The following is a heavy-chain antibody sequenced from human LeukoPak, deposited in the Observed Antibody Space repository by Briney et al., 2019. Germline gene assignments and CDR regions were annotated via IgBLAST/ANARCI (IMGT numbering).Heavy chain of an antibody. CDR1: GFTFSSYT. J-gene: IGHJ4*02. CDR3: AKSAAIFDY. V-gene: IGHV3-23*01. Sequence: GGSLRLSCAASGFTFSSYTMSWVRQAPGKGLEWVSTISGGGGGPYYADSVKGRFTISRDNSKNTLYLQMNSLRAEDTAVYYCAKSAAIFDYWGQGTLVTVSS. CDR2: ISGGGGGP. D-gene: IGHD6-13*01.